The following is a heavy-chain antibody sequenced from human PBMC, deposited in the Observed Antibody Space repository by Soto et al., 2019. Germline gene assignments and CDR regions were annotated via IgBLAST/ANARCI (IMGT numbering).Heavy chain of an antibody. Sequence: GASVKVSCKASGYSFTRYYINWVRQAPGQGLEWMGWISAYNGNTHYAQKLQGRVTMTTDTSTSTAYLDLRSLRSDDTAVYFCARDTSRGEYDYWGQGTLVTVSS. J-gene: IGHJ4*02. CDR2: ISAYNGNT. CDR3: ARDTSRGEYDY. CDR1: GYSFTRYY. D-gene: IGHD3-10*01. V-gene: IGHV1-18*01.